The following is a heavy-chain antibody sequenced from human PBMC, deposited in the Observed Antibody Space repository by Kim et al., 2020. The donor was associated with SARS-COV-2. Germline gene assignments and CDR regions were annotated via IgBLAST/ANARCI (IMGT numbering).Heavy chain of an antibody. V-gene: IGHV4-39*01. D-gene: IGHD4-17*01. CDR3: ARHGDPDDGDYVPGMDV. J-gene: IGHJ6*02. Sequence: LKSRGTISVNTSKNQFSLKLSSVTAADTAVYYCARHGDPDDGDYVPGMDVWGQGTTVTVSS.